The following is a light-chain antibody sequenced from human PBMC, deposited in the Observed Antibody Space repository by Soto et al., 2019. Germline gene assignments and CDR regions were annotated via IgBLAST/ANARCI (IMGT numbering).Light chain of an antibody. CDR1: SSDDRY. V-gene: IGLV2-14*01. CDR2: QAT. Sequence: QSALTQPASVSGSPGQSITISCTGTSSDDRYVSWYQQHPGKAPKLMNSQATNRPSGVSDRFSGSKSGNTASLTISGLQADDEADYYCTSYTDNRVWVFGGGTQLTVL. J-gene: IGLJ3*02. CDR3: TSYTDNRVWV.